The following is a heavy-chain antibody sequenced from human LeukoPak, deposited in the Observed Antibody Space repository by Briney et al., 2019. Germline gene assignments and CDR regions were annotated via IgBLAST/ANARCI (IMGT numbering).Heavy chain of an antibody. Sequence: GGALRLSCAASGFTFSSYAMSWVRQAPGKGLEWVSAISGSGGSTYYADSVKGRFTISRDNSKNTLYLQMNSLRAEDTAVYYCAKTATFRYFYQSNWFDPWGQGTLVTVSS. D-gene: IGHD3-9*01. J-gene: IGHJ5*02. CDR1: GFTFSSYA. V-gene: IGHV3-23*01. CDR2: ISGSGGST. CDR3: AKTATFRYFYQSNWFDP.